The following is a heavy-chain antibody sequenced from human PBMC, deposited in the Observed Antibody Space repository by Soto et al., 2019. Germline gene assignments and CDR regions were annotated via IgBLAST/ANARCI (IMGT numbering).Heavy chain of an antibody. CDR3: ARGALPYGVTIFGVVKNYYGMDV. V-gene: IGHV1-8*01. CDR2: MNPNSGNT. CDR1: GYTFTSYD. J-gene: IGHJ6*02. Sequence: ASVKVSCKASGYTFTSYDINWVRQATGQGLEWMGWMNPNSGNTGYAQKFQGRVTMTRNTSISTAYMELSSLRSEDTAVYYCARGALPYGVTIFGVVKNYYGMDVWGQGTTVTVSS. D-gene: IGHD3-3*01.